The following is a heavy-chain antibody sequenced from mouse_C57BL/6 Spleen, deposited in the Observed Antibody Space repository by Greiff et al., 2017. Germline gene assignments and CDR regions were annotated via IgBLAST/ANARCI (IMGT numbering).Heavy chain of an antibody. CDR2: IDPENGDT. Sequence: VQLQQSGAELVRPGASVKLSCTASGFNIKDDYMHWVQQRPEQGLEWIGWIDPENGDTEYASKFQGKATITADTSSNTAYLQLSSLTSEDTAVYYCTIYYYGSSYYFDYWGQGTTLTVSS. D-gene: IGHD1-1*01. J-gene: IGHJ2*01. CDR3: TIYYYGSSYYFDY. CDR1: GFNIKDDY. V-gene: IGHV14-4*01.